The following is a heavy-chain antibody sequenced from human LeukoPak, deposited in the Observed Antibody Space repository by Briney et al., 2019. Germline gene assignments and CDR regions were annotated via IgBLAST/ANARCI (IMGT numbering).Heavy chain of an antibody. CDR1: GFTFSLYD. V-gene: IGHV3-13*01. J-gene: IGHJ4*02. CDR2: IGTAGDT. D-gene: IGHD1-1*01. CDR3: ARVAKERVGGVYYFDY. Sequence: QPGGSLRLSCAASGFTFSLYDMHWVRQATGKGLEWVSAIGTAGDTYYTGSVKGRFTISRENAKNSLYLQMNSLRAGDTAVYYCARVAKERVGGVYYFDYWGQGTLVTVSS.